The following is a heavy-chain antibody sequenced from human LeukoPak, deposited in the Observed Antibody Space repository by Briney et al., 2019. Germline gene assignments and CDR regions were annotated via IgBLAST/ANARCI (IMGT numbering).Heavy chain of an antibody. V-gene: IGHV4-59*08. CDR2: IYYSGST. CDR3: ARLGYSYGQGDY. CDR1: GGSISSYY. Sequence: SETLSLTCTVSGGSISSYYWSWIRQPPGKGLEWIGYIYYSGSTNYNPSLKSRVTISVDTSKNQFSLKLSSVTAADTAVYYCARLGYSYGQGDYWGQGTLVTVSS. J-gene: IGHJ4*02. D-gene: IGHD5-18*01.